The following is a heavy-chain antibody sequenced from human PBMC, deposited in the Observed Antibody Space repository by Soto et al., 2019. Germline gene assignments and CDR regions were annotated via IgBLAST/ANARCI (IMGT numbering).Heavy chain of an antibody. CDR1: GFTFSSYA. CDR2: IRSKAYGATT. Sequence: GSLRLSCAASGFTFSSYAMSWVRQAPGKGLEWVGVIRSKAYGATTDYAASVKGRFTISRDDSKSIAYLQMNSLKSEDTGVYYCTKYTYTSRYAYYGMDVWGHGTTVTVSS. J-gene: IGHJ6*02. V-gene: IGHV3-49*04. D-gene: IGHD6-13*01. CDR3: TKYTYTSRYAYYGMDV.